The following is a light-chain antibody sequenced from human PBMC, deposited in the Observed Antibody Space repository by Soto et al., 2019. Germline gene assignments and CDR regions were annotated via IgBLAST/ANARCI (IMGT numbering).Light chain of an antibody. CDR3: QQYGDSPPYT. CDR2: VAS. Sequence: EVVLTQSPGTLSLSPGERATLSCRASQSVTSNYLAWYQQKPGQAPRLLIYVASTRATGIPDRFSGSGSGTDFTLTISRLEPEDFAVYYCQQYGDSPPYTFGQGTKLEIK. J-gene: IGKJ2*01. V-gene: IGKV3-20*01. CDR1: QSVTSNY.